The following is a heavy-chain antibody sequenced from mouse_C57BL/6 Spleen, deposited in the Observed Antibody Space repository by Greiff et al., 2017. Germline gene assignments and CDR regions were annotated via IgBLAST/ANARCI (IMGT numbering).Heavy chain of an antibody. J-gene: IGHJ2*01. V-gene: IGHV5-4*01. CDR3: ARGLDGFDY. CDR1: GFTFSSYA. D-gene: IGHD2-3*01. CDR2: ISDGGSYT. Sequence: EVQRVESGGGLVKPGGSLKLSCAASGFTFSSYAMSWVRQTPEKRLEWVATISDGGSYTYYPDNVKGRFTISRDNAKNNLYLQMSHLKSEDTAMYYCARGLDGFDYWGQGTTLTVSS.